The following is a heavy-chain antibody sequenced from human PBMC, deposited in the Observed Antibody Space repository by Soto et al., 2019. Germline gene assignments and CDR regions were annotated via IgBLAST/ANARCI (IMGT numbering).Heavy chain of an antibody. CDR3: AKEVASIAAAASDY. CDR2: ISYDRSNK. D-gene: IGHD6-13*01. J-gene: IGHJ4*02. Sequence: GGSLRLSCAASGFTFSNYGMHWVRQAPGKGLEWVAVISYDRSNKYYADSLKGRFTISRDNSKNTLYLQMNSLRAEDTAVYYCAKEVASIAAAASDYWGQGTLVTVSS. V-gene: IGHV3-30*18. CDR1: GFTFSNYG.